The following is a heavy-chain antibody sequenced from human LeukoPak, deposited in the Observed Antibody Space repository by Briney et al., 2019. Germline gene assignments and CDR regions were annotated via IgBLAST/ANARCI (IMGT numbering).Heavy chain of an antibody. CDR3: AREYRGVIDY. CDR1: GFTFSNHW. V-gene: IGHV3-7*04. CDR2: INQDGSEK. Sequence: GGSLRLSCATSGFTFSNHWMSWVRQAPGKGLEWVANINQDGSEKYYVDSVKGRFTISRDNPKNSLYLQMNSLRGEDTAVYFCAREYRGVIDYWGQGTLVTVSS. J-gene: IGHJ4*02. D-gene: IGHD1-26*01.